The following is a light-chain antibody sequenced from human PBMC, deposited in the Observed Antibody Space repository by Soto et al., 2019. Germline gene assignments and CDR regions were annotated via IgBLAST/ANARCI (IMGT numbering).Light chain of an antibody. Sequence: EIAMTQSPDTLSVSPGERATLSCRASQGVSSDLAWYQQKAGQSPRLLIYGASTRAAETPARFSGSGSETEFTLTISSLQSEDFAVYYCQQYSKRPLTFGGGTKVDIK. CDR2: GAS. V-gene: IGKV3-15*01. CDR3: QQYSKRPLT. J-gene: IGKJ4*01. CDR1: QGVSSD.